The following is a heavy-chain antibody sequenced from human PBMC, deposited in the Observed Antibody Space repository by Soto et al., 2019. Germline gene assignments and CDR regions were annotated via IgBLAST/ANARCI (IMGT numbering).Heavy chain of an antibody. J-gene: IGHJ4*02. CDR1: GYTFTSYA. CDR3: GRGGGGAGGWNFDY. Sequence: QVQLVQSGSELKKPGASVKVSCKASGYTFTSYAMNWVRQAPGQGLEWMGWINTNTGNPTYAQGFTGRFVFSLDTAVRTACVEVCGLRAEDTAVCYWGRGGGGAGGWNFDYWGQGTLVTVSS. D-gene: IGHD3-16*01. V-gene: IGHV7-4-1*01. CDR2: INTNTGNP.